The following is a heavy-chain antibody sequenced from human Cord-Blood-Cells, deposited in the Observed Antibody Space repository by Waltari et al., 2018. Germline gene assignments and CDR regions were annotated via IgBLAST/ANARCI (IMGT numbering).Heavy chain of an antibody. V-gene: IGHV1-2*02. D-gene: IGHD3-10*01. Sequence: QVQLVQSGAEVKKPGASVKVSCKASGYTFTGYYMHWVRQAPGQGLEWMGWINPNSGGTNYAQKFQGRVTMTRDTSISTAYMELSRLGSDDTAVYYCVRVVRGPYYYYGMDVWGQGTTVTVSS. J-gene: IGHJ6*02. CDR3: VRVVRGPYYYYGMDV. CDR1: GYTFTGYY. CDR2: INPNSGGT.